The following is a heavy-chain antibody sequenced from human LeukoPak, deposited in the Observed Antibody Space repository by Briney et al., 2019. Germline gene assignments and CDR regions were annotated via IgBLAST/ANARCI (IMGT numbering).Heavy chain of an antibody. CDR1: GFTFSSHA. D-gene: IGHD3-10*01. CDR2: ISGSGGST. J-gene: IGHJ4*02. V-gene: IGHV3-23*01. Sequence: PGGSLRLACAASGFTFSSHAMSWVRQAPGKGLEWVSAISGSGGSTYYADSVKGRFTISRDNSKNTLYLQMNSLRAEDTAVYYCAKDLGLSDGYYFDYWGQGTLVTVSS. CDR3: AKDLGLSDGYYFDY.